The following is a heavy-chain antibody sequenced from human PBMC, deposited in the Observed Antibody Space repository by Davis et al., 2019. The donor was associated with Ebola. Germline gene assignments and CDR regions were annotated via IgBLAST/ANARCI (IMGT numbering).Heavy chain of an antibody. J-gene: IGHJ5*02. Sequence: TLSLTCTVSGGSISSYYWSWIRQPPGKALEWLALIYWDDDKRYSPSLKSRLTITTDTSKNQVVLTMTNMDPVDTATYYCAHSVKYYYDSSGYYLRNGFDPWGQGTLVTVSS. CDR2: IYWDDDK. CDR1: GGSISSYYW. V-gene: IGHV2-5*08. D-gene: IGHD3-22*01. CDR3: AHSVKYYYDSSGYYLRNGFDP.